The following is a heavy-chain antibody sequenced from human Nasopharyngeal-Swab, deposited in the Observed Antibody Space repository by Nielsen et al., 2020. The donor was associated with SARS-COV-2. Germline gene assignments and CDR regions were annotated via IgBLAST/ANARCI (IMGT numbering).Heavy chain of an antibody. V-gene: IGHV3-23*01. Sequence: GGSLRLSCAASGFTFSSYAMSWVRQAPGKGLEWVSAISGSGGSTYYADSVKGRFTISRDNSKNTLYLQMNNLRAEDTAVYYCAKDLAAQNYYYYGMDVWGQGTTVTVSS. D-gene: IGHD6-6*01. CDR1: GFTFSSYA. CDR3: AKDLAAQNYYYYGMDV. J-gene: IGHJ6*02. CDR2: ISGSGGST.